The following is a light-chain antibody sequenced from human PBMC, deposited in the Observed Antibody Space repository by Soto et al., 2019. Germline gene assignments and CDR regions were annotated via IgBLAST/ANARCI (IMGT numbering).Light chain of an antibody. V-gene: IGLV2-14*02. Sequence: QSVLAQPASVSGSLRQSITISCTGTISDVGRFDVVSWFQQHPGQVPKLIIHGVRNRPPGISSRFSGFKSGLTASLTISGLQAEDEADYYCSSFTTSRLYVFGPGTKVTVL. J-gene: IGLJ1*01. CDR1: ISDVGRFDV. CDR2: GVR. CDR3: SSFTTSRLYV.